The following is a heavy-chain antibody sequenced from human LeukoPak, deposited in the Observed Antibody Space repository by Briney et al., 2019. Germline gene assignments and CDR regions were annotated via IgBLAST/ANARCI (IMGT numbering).Heavy chain of an antibody. Sequence: PGGSLRLSCAASGFTFSSYAMSWVHQAPGKGLEWVSAISGSGGSTYYADSVKGRFTIFRDNSKNTLYLQMNSLRAEDTAVYYCAKASNYYGSGSYYGGWGQGTLVTVSS. CDR2: ISGSGGST. V-gene: IGHV3-23*01. J-gene: IGHJ4*02. CDR1: GFTFSSYA. D-gene: IGHD3-10*01. CDR3: AKASNYYGSGSYYGG.